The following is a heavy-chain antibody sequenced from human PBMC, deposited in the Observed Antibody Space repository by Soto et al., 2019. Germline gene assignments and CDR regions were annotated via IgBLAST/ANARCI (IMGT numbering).Heavy chain of an antibody. Sequence: SVKVSCKASGFTFTSSAVQWVRQARGQRLEWIGWIVVGSGNTNYAQKFQERVTITRDMSTSTAYMELSSLRSEDTAVYYCAAEFPRYGSGSYYSGFDYWGQGTLVTVSS. CDR1: GFTFTSSA. V-gene: IGHV1-58*01. J-gene: IGHJ4*02. D-gene: IGHD3-10*01. CDR2: IVVGSGNT. CDR3: AAEFPRYGSGSYYSGFDY.